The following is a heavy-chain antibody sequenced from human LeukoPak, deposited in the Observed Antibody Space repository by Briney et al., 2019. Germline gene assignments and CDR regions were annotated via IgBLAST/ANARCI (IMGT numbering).Heavy chain of an antibody. CDR1: GFTFSNYW. J-gene: IGHJ4*02. CDR2: ISSDESIT. Sequence: GGSLRLSCAASGFTFSNYWMHWVRQAPGKGLVWVSRISSDESITSYADSVKGRFTISRDNAKNTLYLQMNYLRAEDTAVYYCAKIAGKYCSGGSCEVDYWGQGTLVTVSS. CDR3: AKIAGKYCSGGSCEVDY. V-gene: IGHV3-74*01. D-gene: IGHD2-15*01.